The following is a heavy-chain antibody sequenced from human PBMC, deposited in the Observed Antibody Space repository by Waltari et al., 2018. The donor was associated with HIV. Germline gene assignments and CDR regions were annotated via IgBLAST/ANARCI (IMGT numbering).Heavy chain of an antibody. CDR3: VRNIEY. J-gene: IGHJ4*02. V-gene: IGHV3-48*01. CDR1: GFTFDSSS. Sequence: EVQLVESGGGLVQPGGSLRLSCAASGFTFDSSSMNWFRQAPGKGLEWISYISNNGDNMFYADSVKGRFSISRENGKSSLYLHMNSLRAEDTAMYYCVRNIEYWGQGTLVTVSS. CDR2: ISNNGDNM.